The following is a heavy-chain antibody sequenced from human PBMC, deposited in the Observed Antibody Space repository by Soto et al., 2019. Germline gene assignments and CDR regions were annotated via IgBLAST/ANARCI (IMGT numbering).Heavy chain of an antibody. CDR3: AREDSGAFFDF. J-gene: IGHJ4*02. CDR2: IYSGTT. V-gene: IGHV4-30-2*01. Sequence: SETLSLTCSVSGCSIISGGYSWSWIRQPPGKGLEWIGYIYSGTTHYNPSLESRVTIAMDRSKNQVSLSLKSVTAADTAVYYCAREDSGAFFDFWGQGTLVTVSS. CDR1: GCSIISGGYS. D-gene: IGHD2-15*01.